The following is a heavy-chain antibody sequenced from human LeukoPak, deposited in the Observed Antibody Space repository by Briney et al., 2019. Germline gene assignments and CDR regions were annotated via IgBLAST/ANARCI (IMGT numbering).Heavy chain of an antibody. Sequence: GGSLRLSCAASGFTASSNDMSWVRQAPGKGLEWVSVIYSGGSTYYADSVKGRFTISRDNSKNTLYLQMNSLRAEDTAVYYCAGSYTAMVNFDYLGQGTLVTVSS. D-gene: IGHD5-18*01. CDR2: IYSGGST. J-gene: IGHJ4*02. V-gene: IGHV3-53*01. CDR1: GFTASSND. CDR3: AGSYTAMVNFDY.